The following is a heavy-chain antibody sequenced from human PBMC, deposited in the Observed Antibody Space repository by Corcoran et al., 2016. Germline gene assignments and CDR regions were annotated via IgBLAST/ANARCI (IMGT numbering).Heavy chain of an antibody. Sequence: QVQLVQSGAEVKKPGASVKVSCKASGYTFTSYGISWVRQAPGQGLEWMGWISAYNGNTNYAQKLQGRGTMTTDTSTSTAYMELRSLRSDDTALYYCARVSLEGLAGAGTGDYWGQGTLVTVSS. D-gene: IGHD6-19*01. CDR2: ISAYNGNT. CDR3: ARVSLEGLAGAGTGDY. V-gene: IGHV1-18*01. J-gene: IGHJ4*02. CDR1: GYTFTSYG.